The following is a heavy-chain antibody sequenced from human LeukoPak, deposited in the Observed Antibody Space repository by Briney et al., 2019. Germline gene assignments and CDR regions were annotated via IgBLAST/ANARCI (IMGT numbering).Heavy chain of an antibody. CDR3: ALLGVTANFDY. CDR1: GGSISSDDYY. V-gene: IGHV4-30-4*01. J-gene: IGHJ4*02. CDR2: IYYSGST. Sequence: SETPSLTCTVSGGSISSDDYYWSWIRQPPGKGLEWIGYIYYSGSTYYNPSLKSRITISVDTSKNQFSLKLSSVTAADTAVYYCALLGVTANFDYWGQGTLVTVSS. D-gene: IGHD2-21*02.